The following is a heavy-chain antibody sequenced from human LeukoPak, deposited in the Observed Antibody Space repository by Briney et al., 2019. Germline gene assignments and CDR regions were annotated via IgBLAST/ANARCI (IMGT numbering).Heavy chain of an antibody. V-gene: IGHV1-69*04. D-gene: IGHD3-10*01. CDR2: IIPILGIA. CDR1: GGTFSSYA. CDR3: AREGDRGVTAFDI. Sequence: SVKVSCKASGGTFSSYAISWVRQAPGQGLEWMGRIIPILGIANYAQKFQGRVTITADKSTSTAYMELSRLRSDDTAVYYCAREGDRGVTAFDIWGQGTMVTVSS. J-gene: IGHJ3*02.